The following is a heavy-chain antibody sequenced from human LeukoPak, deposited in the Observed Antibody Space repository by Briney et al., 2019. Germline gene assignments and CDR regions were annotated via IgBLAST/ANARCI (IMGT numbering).Heavy chain of an antibody. V-gene: IGHV3-48*04. Sequence: PGGSLRLSCAASGFTFSSYSMNWVRQAPGKGLEWVSHISSSSSTIYYADSVKGRFTISRGNAKNSLYLQMNSLRAEDTAVYYCARGLLQLPDYWGQGTLVTVSS. CDR3: ARGLLQLPDY. CDR2: ISSSSSTI. D-gene: IGHD2-2*01. CDR1: GFTFSSYS. J-gene: IGHJ4*02.